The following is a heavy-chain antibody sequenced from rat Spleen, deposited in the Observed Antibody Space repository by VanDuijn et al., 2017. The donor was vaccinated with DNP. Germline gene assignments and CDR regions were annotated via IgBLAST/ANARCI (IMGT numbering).Heavy chain of an antibody. CDR1: GFTFSDYN. CDR3: TTDLGDY. CDR2: IIYDGSGT. J-gene: IGHJ2*01. V-gene: IGHV5S10*01. Sequence: EVQLVESAGGLVQPGRSLKLSCAASGFTFSDYNMVWVRQAPKKGLEWVATIIYDGSGTYYRDSVKGRFTISRDNAKSTLYLQMDSLRSEDTATYYCTTDLGDYWGQGVMVTVSS.